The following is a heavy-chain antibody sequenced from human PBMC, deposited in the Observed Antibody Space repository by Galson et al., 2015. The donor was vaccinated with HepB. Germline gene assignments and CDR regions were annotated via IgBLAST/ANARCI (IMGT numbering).Heavy chain of an antibody. V-gene: IGHV3-7*03. CDR2: IKRDGSET. J-gene: IGHJ4*02. Sequence: SLRLSCAASGFTFSSYWMSWVRQAPGKGLEWVANIKRDGSETYYVDSVQGRFTITRDTAKNSLYLQMNSLRAEDTAVYYCARDLSRYFDWSLDYWGQGTLVTVSS. CDR3: ARDLSRYFDWSLDY. D-gene: IGHD3-9*01. CDR1: GFTFSSYW.